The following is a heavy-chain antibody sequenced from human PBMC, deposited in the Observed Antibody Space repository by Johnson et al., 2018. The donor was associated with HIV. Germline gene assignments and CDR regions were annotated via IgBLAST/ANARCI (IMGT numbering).Heavy chain of an antibody. D-gene: IGHD3-22*01. V-gene: IGHV3-23*04. CDR3: SRSAYYYDNSGHRGDVFDI. Sequence: MQLVESGGGLVQPGGSLRLSCAASGFTFSSYAVSWVRQAPGKGLEWVSDSSGSGGSSYYADSVKGRFTVSRDSSKDTLYLQMNSPRAEDTAVYYCSRSAYYYDNSGHRGDVFDIWGQGTMVTVSS. CDR1: GFTFSSYA. J-gene: IGHJ3*02. CDR2: SSGSGGSS.